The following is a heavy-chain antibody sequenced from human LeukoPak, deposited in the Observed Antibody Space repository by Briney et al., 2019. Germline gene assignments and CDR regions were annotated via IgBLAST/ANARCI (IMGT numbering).Heavy chain of an antibody. CDR3: AKGYYGDYRGSGFDI. D-gene: IGHD4-17*01. V-gene: IGHV3-53*05. J-gene: IGHJ3*02. CDR1: GFTVSNNY. Sequence: PGGSLRLSCAASGFTVSNNYMSWVRQAPGKGLEWVSVIYNGDSTAYADSVKGRFTISRDNAKNSLYLQMNSLRAEDTALYYCAKGYYGDYRGSGFDIWGQGTMVTVSS. CDR2: IYNGDST.